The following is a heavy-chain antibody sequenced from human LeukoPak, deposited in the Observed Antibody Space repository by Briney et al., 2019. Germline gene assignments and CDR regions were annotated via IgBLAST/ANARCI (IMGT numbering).Heavy chain of an antibody. D-gene: IGHD3-9*01. CDR3: ARGSKGQILRYFDWSPYYFDY. V-gene: IGHV4-59*01. Sequence: SETLSLTCTVSGGSISSYYWSWIRQPPGKGLEWIGYIYYSGSTNYNPSLKSRVTISVDTSKNQFSLKLSSVTAADTAVYYCARGSKGQILRYFDWSPYYFDYWSQGTLVTVSS. J-gene: IGHJ4*02. CDR1: GGSISSYY. CDR2: IYYSGST.